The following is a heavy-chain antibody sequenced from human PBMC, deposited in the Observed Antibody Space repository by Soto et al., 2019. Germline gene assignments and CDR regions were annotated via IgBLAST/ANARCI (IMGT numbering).Heavy chain of an antibody. J-gene: IGHJ6*02. CDR1: GFTFSSYG. CDR3: AKGSGYQLLYYYYYGMDV. V-gene: IGHV3-30*18. Sequence: GGSLRLSCAASGFTFSSYGMHWVRQAPGKGLEWVAVISYDGSNKYYVDSVKGRFTISRDNSKNTLYLQMNSLRAEDTAVYYCAKGSGYQLLYYYYYGMDVWGQGTTVTVSS. CDR2: ISYDGSNK. D-gene: IGHD2-2*01.